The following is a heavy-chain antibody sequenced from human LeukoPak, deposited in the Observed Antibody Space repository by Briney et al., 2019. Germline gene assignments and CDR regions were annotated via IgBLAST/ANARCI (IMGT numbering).Heavy chain of an antibody. CDR3: ARLLYQKNWFDP. D-gene: IGHD2-8*01. V-gene: IGHV5-51*01. CDR1: GYSFTSYW. J-gene: IGHJ5*02. CDR2: IYPGDSDT. Sequence: GESLKISRKGSGYSFTSYWIGWVRQMPGKGLEWMGIIYPGDSDTRYSPSFQGQVTIPADKSISTAYLQWRSLKASDTAMYYCARLLYQKNWFDPWGQGTLVTVSS.